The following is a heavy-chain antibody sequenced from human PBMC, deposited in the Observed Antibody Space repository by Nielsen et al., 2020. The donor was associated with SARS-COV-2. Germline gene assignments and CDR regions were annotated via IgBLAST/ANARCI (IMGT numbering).Heavy chain of an antibody. CDR2: ISSSSSYI. D-gene: IGHD1-7*01. V-gene: IGHV3-21*01. Sequence: GESLKISCAASGFTFSSYSMNWVRQAPGKGLEWVSSISSSSSYIYYADSVKGRFTISRDNAKNSLYLQMNSLRAEDTAVYYCARVGTTALYYYYGMDVWGQGTTVTVSS. CDR3: ARVGTTALYYYYGMDV. J-gene: IGHJ6*02. CDR1: GFTFSSYS.